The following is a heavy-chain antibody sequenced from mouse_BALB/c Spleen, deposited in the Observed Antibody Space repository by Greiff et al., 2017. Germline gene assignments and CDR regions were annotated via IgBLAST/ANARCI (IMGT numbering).Heavy chain of an antibody. D-gene: IGHD1-1*01. CDR3: ARNYLTTVALDY. J-gene: IGHJ2*01. V-gene: IGHV2-2*02. Sequence: VKLMESGPGLVQPSQSLSITCTVSGFSLTSYGVHWVRQSPGKGLEWLGVIWSGGSTDYNAAFISRLSISKDNSKSQVFFKMNSLQANDTAIYYCARNYLTTVALDYWGQGTTLTVSS. CDR1: GFSLTSYG. CDR2: IWSGGST.